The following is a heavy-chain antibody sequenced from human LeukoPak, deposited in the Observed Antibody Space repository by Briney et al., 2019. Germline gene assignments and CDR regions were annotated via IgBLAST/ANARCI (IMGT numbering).Heavy chain of an antibody. V-gene: IGHV3-15*01. CDR3: TTVHSSSWYRYYFDY. D-gene: IGHD6-13*01. J-gene: IGHJ4*02. CDR2: IKSKTDGGTT. CDR1: GFTFSNAW. Sequence: GGSLRLSCAASGFTFSNAWMSWVRQAPGKGLEWVGRIKSKTDGGTTDYAAPVKGRFTISRDDSKNTLYLQMNSLKTEDTAVYYCTTVHSSSWYRYYFDYWGQGTLVTVSS.